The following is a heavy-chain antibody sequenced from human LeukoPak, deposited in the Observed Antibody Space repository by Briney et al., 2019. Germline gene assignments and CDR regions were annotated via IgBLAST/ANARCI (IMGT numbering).Heavy chain of an antibody. D-gene: IGHD3-22*01. V-gene: IGHV5-51*01. CDR2: IYPGDSDT. J-gene: IGHJ3*02. CDR1: GYIFTSYC. Sequence: GESLKISCKGSGYIFTSYCIGCVRQMPGKGLELMGIIYPGDSDTRYSPSFQGQVTISADKSISTACLQWSSLKASDTAMYYCASRYDSSGYYDAFDIWGQGTMVTVSS. CDR3: ASRYDSSGYYDAFDI.